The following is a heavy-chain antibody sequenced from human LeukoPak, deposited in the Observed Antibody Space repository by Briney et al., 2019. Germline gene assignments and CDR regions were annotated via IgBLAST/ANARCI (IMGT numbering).Heavy chain of an antibody. V-gene: IGHV3-23*01. Sequence: GGSLRLSCAASGFTFSSYAMSWVRQAPGRGLEWVSAISGSGGSTYYADSVKGRFTISRDNSKNTLYLQMNSLRAEDTAVYYCAKAVIGIAARTTGDWFDPWGQGTLVTVSS. CDR2: ISGSGGST. J-gene: IGHJ5*02. CDR1: GFTFSSYA. CDR3: AKAVIGIAARTTGDWFDP. D-gene: IGHD6-6*01.